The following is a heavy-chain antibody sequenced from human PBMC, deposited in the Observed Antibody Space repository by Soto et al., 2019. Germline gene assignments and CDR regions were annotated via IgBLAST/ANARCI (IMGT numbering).Heavy chain of an antibody. CDR2: IYPGDSDT. Sequence: PAESLKSSCKVSGYSFTSYWIGCVRQMPWKGLEWMGIIYPGDSDTRYSPSFQGQVTISADKSISTAYLQWSSLKASDTAMYYCATAYWHSYYYYGMDVWCQGTTVTASS. V-gene: IGHV5-51*01. D-gene: IGHD2-8*02. CDR3: ATAYWHSYYYYGMDV. CDR1: GYSFTSYW. J-gene: IGHJ6*02.